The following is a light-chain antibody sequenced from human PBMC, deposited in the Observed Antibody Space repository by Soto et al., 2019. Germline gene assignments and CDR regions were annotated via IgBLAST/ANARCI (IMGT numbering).Light chain of an antibody. CDR1: QTVNSIF. CDR3: QQYGSSPIT. Sequence: EIVLTQSPATLSLSPGERATLSCRASQTVNSIFLAWYQHKPGQAPRLLIYAASSRATGIPVRFSGSGSGTDFTLTISRLEPEDFVVYYCQQYGSSPITFGQGTRLEIK. J-gene: IGKJ5*01. V-gene: IGKV3-20*01. CDR2: AAS.